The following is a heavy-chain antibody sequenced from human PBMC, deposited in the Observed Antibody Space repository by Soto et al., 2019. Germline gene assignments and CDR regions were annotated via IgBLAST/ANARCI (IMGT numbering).Heavy chain of an antibody. D-gene: IGHD3-10*01. CDR3: TRGPRPISTGTGAY. J-gene: IGHJ4*02. V-gene: IGHV3-74*01. CDR1: GFIFKMYW. Sequence: ASGFIFKMYWMHWVRQSPGKGLVWISRIYNDGTYSDYADSVRGRFTISRDNVNDTLYLQMNNLRAEDSGLYYCTRGPRPISTGTGAYWGQGTQVTVSS. CDR2: IYNDGTYS.